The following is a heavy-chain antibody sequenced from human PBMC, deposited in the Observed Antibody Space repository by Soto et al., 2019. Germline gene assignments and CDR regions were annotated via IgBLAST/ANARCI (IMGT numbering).Heavy chain of an antibody. D-gene: IGHD2-2*03. V-gene: IGHV1-3*01. CDR1: GYTFTSYA. CDR2: INAGNGNT. Sequence: ASVKVSCKASGYTFTSYAMHWVRQAPGQRLEWMGWINAGNGNTKYSQKFQGRVTITRDTSASTAYMELRSLRSDDTAVYYCARDGYCISTSCYAADWFDPWGQGTLVTVSS. J-gene: IGHJ5*02. CDR3: ARDGYCISTSCYAADWFDP.